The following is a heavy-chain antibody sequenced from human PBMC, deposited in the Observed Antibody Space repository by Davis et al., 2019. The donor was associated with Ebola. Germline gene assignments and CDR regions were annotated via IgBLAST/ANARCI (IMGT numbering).Heavy chain of an antibody. CDR2: FYYGGRT. CDR1: GASITSPAYY. J-gene: IGHJ3*01. Sequence: SETLSLTCTVSGASITSPAYYWGWIRQPPGKGLEWIGSFYYGGRTYYNPSLKSRVTVSADTSKDQFSLKLSSVTAADTAVYFCARQWYYYDRSGFYYVDALDVWGQGTVVTVSS. D-gene: IGHD3-22*01. CDR3: ARQWYYYDRSGFYYVDALDV. V-gene: IGHV4-39*01.